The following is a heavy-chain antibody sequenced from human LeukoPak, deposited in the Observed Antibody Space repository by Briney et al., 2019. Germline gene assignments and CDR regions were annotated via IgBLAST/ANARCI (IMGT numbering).Heavy chain of an antibody. Sequence: GGSLRLSCAASGFTFSIYVMNWVRQAPGKGPEWVSGISGDAGDTYYADSVRGRFTISRDNSRNTLSLQMNVPGADTTAKYYCAKTAHYDIFTGLDYWGQGSLVTVSS. CDR2: ISGDAGDT. CDR1: GFTFSIYV. CDR3: AKTAHYDIFTGLDY. D-gene: IGHD3-9*01. V-gene: IGHV3-23*01. J-gene: IGHJ4*02.